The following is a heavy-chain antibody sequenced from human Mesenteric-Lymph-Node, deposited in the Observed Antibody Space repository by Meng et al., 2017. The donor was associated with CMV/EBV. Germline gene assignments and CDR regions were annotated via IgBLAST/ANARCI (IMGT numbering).Heavy chain of an antibody. J-gene: IGHJ4*02. Sequence: VQLPQGGAGLLQPSGTLSVTCAVDAGSTSGYYWNWIRQSPEKGLEWIGEINHSGSTTYNPSFTSRIIISVDTSTNQISLNMSSVTAADTAVYYCARGSSYDILTGYFDYWGQGALVTVSS. D-gene: IGHD3-9*01. CDR2: INHSGST. V-gene: IGHV4-34*01. CDR3: ARGSSYDILTGYFDY. CDR1: AGSTSGYY.